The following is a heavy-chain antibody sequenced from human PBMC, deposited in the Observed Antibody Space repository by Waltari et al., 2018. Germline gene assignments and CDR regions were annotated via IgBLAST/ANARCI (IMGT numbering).Heavy chain of an antibody. CDR1: GGSIRSGDYY. CDR2: IYYSGGT. J-gene: IGHJ4*02. V-gene: IGHV4-30-4*01. CDR3: ARGGGGVRGARALSY. Sequence: QVQLQESGPGLVKPSQTLSLTCAVSGGSIRSGDYYWSWIRQPPGKGLEWIGYIYYSGGTYYNPSLKSRVTRSLDTSKNQFSLKLRSVTAADTAVYYGARGGGGVRGARALSYWGQGTLVTVSS. D-gene: IGHD3-10*01.